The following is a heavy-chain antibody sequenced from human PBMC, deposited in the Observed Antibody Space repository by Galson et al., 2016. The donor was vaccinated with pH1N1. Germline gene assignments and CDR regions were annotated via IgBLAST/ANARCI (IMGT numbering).Heavy chain of an antibody. CDR2: TYYRSKWYN. V-gene: IGHV6-1*01. CDR3: ARDRGSTLFHNYGMDV. CDR1: GDRVSSTNCA. J-gene: IGHJ6*02. D-gene: IGHD3-10*01. Sequence: AISGDRVSSTNCAWDWIRQSPSRGLEWLGRTYYRSKWYNDYAVSVQSRITINPDTSKNQLSLHLNSVTPEDTAVYYCARDRGSTLFHNYGMDVWGQGTTVIVSS.